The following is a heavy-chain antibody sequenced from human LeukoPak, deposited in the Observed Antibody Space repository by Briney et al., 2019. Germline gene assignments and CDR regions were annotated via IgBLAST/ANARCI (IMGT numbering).Heavy chain of an antibody. CDR1: GYTFTSYD. Sequence: ASVKVSCKASGYTFTSYDINWVRQATGQGLEWMGWMNPNSGNTGYAQTFQGRVTMTRNTSISTAYMELSSLRSEDTAVYYCARIQYNYYYYGMDVWGQGTTVTVSS. D-gene: IGHD5-18*01. CDR3: ARIQYNYYYYGMDV. V-gene: IGHV1-8*01. J-gene: IGHJ6*02. CDR2: MNPNSGNT.